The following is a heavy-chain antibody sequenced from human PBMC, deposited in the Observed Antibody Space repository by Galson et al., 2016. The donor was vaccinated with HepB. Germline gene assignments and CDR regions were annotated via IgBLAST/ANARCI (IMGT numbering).Heavy chain of an antibody. Sequence: SLRLSCAASGFAFSGYTMTWVRQAPGKGPEWVSSISGSGGSTLYADSVKGRFTISRDNSKNTLFLQMNSLRAEDTATYYCAKDSRFRATTYYFDNWGQGTLVTVSS. CDR1: GFAFSGYT. CDR3: AKDSRFRATTYYFDN. CDR2: ISGSGGST. D-gene: IGHD1-26*01. J-gene: IGHJ4*02. V-gene: IGHV3-23*01.